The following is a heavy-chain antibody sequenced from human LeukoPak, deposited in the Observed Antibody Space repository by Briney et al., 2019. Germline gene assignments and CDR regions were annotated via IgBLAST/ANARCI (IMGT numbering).Heavy chain of an antibody. CDR3: AKHYYGSGSPY. CDR2: ISGSGGST. CDR1: GFTFSSYG. Sequence: GGSLRLSCAASGFTFSSYGMSWVRQAPGKGLEWVSAISGSGGSTYYADSVKGRFTISRDNSKNTLYLQMNSLRAEDTAVYYCAKHYYGSGSPYWGQGTLATVSS. V-gene: IGHV3-23*01. D-gene: IGHD3-10*01. J-gene: IGHJ4*02.